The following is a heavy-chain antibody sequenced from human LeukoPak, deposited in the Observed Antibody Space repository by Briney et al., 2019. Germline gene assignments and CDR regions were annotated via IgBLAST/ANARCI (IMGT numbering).Heavy chain of an antibody. CDR1: GFTFSMSW. CDR2: INGHGSEI. Sequence: GGSLRLSCAASGFTFSMSWMTWVRQAPGKGLEWVASINGHGSEIHYVDSVKGRFTISRDNANDSLYLQMNSLRAEDTAVYYCARDPGYSSGWYAWDYWGQGTLVTVSS. CDR3: ARDPGYSSGWYAWDY. V-gene: IGHV3-7*01. D-gene: IGHD6-19*01. J-gene: IGHJ4*02.